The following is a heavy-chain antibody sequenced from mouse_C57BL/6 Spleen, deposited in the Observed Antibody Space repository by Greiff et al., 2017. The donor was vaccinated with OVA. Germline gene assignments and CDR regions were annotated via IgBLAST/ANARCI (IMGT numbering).Heavy chain of an antibody. J-gene: IGHJ3*01. CDR2: ISSGGDYI. D-gene: IGHD2-5*01. Sequence: EVKLMESGEGLVKPGGSLKLSCAASGFTFSSYAMSWVRQTPEKRLEWVAYISSGGDYIYYADTVKGRLTISRDNARNTLYLQMSSLKSEDTAMYYCTRVYYSNYGFAYWGQGTLVTVSA. CDR1: GFTFSSYA. V-gene: IGHV5-9-1*02. CDR3: TRVYYSNYGFAY.